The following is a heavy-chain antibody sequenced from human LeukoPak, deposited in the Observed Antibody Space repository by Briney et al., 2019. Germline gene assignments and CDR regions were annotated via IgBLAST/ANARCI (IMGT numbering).Heavy chain of an antibody. CDR1: GFTFSSYW. CDR2: IKQDGSEK. CDR3: VVTTRSKSFDY. D-gene: IGHD1-1*01. J-gene: IGHJ4*02. Sequence: GGSLRLSCAASGFTFSSYWMSWVRQAPGKGLEWVASIKQDGSEKTYVDSVKGRFTVSRDNAENSLFLQMDSLRAEDTAFCYCVVTTRSKSFDYWGQGTLVTVSS. V-gene: IGHV3-7*01.